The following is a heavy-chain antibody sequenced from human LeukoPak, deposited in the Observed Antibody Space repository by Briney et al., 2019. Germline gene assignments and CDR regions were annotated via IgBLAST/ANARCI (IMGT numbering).Heavy chain of an antibody. CDR2: IWYDGSNK. Sequence: GGSLRLSCAASGFTFSSYGMHWVRQAPGKGLEWVAVIWYDGSNKYYADSVKGRFTISRDNSKNTLYLQMNSLRAEDTAVYYCAKDARPSRGYSGYSKRSNWFDPWGQGTLVTVSS. CDR3: AKDARPSRGYSGYSKRSNWFDP. D-gene: IGHD5-12*01. CDR1: GFTFSSYG. J-gene: IGHJ5*02. V-gene: IGHV3-33*06.